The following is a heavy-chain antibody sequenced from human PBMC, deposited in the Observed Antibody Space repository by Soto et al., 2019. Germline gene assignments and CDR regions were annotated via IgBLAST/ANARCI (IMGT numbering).Heavy chain of an antibody. CDR1: GYTFNTYY. D-gene: IGHD2-21*02. Sequence: QVQLVQSGAEVRKPGASVKVSCKPSGYTFNTYYLHWLRQAPGQALEWMGVIHPSGGGTTYAQKFLGRVTVTRDTSTTPVFMELSSLRSDDTAVYCARGGHIAVVTASFDNWGQGTLVTVSS. CDR3: RGGHIAVVTASFDN. CDR2: IHPSGGGT. J-gene: IGHJ4*02. V-gene: IGHV1-46*03.